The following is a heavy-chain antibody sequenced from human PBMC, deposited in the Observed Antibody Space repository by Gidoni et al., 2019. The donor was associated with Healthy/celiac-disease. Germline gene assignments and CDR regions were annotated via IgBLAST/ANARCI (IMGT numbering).Heavy chain of an antibody. Sequence: QVQLVESGGGVVQPGRSLRLSCAASGFTFSSYGMHWVRQAPGKGLEWVAVISYDGSNKYYADSGKGRFTISRDNSKNTLYLQMNSLRAEDTAVYYCATGGTTVTVDYWGQGTLVTVSS. CDR2: ISYDGSNK. CDR3: ATGGTTVTVDY. V-gene: IGHV3-30*03. D-gene: IGHD4-17*01. J-gene: IGHJ4*02. CDR1: GFTFSSYG.